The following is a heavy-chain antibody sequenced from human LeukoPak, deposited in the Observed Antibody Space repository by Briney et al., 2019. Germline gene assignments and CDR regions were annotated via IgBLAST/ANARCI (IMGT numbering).Heavy chain of an antibody. CDR3: ARDETGHYYDKSDYYPDAFDI. CDR1: GFTFSDYW. Sequence: GGSLRLSCAASGFTFSDYWLSWIRQAPGKGLEWVSYISSSGSTIYYADSVKGRFTISRDNAKNSLYLQMNSLRAEDTAVYYCARDETGHYYDKSDYYPDAFDIWGQGTMVTVSS. J-gene: IGHJ3*02. CDR2: ISSSGSTI. V-gene: IGHV3-11*04. D-gene: IGHD3-22*01.